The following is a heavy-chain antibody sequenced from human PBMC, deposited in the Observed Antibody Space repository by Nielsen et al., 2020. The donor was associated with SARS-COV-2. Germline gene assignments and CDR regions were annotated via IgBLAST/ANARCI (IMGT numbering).Heavy chain of an antibody. D-gene: IGHD2-21*01. CDR1: GFTFGDYA. CDR2: IRSKAYGGTT. J-gene: IGHJ6*03. V-gene: IGHV3-49*03. Sequence: GESLKISCTASGFTFGDYAMSWFRQAPGEGLEWVGFIRSKAYGGTTEYAASVKGRFTISRDDSKSIAYLQMNSLKTEDTAVYYCTTDVVPYYYYYYMDVWGKGTTVTVSS. CDR3: TTDVVPYYYYYYMDV.